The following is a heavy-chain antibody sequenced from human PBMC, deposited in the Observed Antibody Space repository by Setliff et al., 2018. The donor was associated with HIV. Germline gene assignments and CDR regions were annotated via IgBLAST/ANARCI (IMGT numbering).Heavy chain of an antibody. CDR3: ARVGSVGYFRFFDY. Sequence: SETLSLTCTVSRDSMSSETFYWSWVRKPAGKRLEWIGHISPSESTNYHPALKSRATISLDTSKNQVHLTLTSVTAADTAVYHCARVGSVGYFRFFDYWGQGTLVTVSS. J-gene: IGHJ4*02. CDR1: RDSMSSETFY. V-gene: IGHV4-61*09. CDR2: ISPSEST. D-gene: IGHD1-26*01.